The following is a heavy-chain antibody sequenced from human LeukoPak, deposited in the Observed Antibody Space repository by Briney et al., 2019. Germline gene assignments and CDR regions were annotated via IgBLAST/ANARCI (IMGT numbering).Heavy chain of an antibody. D-gene: IGHD1-7*01. CDR3: ARGRYTGTTLPYFDY. V-gene: IGHV1-69*05. CDR1: GGTFSSYA. CDR2: IIPIFGTA. Sequence: GASVKVSCKASGGTFSSYAISWVRQAPGQGLEWMGRIIPIFGTANYAQKFQGRVTITTDESTSTAYMELSSLRSEDTAVYYCARGRYTGTTLPYFDYWGQGTLVTVSS. J-gene: IGHJ4*02.